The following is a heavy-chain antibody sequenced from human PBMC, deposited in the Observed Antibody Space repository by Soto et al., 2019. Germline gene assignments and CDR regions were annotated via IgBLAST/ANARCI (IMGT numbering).Heavy chain of an antibody. CDR2: INPNSGGT. J-gene: IGHJ6*03. CDR1: GYTFTGYY. D-gene: IGHD3-3*01. Sequence: ASVKVSCKASGYTFTGYYMHWVRQAPGQGLEWMGWINPNSGGTNYAQKFKGWVTMTRDTSISTAYMELSRLRSEDTAVYYCARGKPPSYYDFWSGYYERPVYYYMDVWGKGTTVTVSS. CDR3: ARGKPPSYYDFWSGYYERPVYYYMDV. V-gene: IGHV1-2*04.